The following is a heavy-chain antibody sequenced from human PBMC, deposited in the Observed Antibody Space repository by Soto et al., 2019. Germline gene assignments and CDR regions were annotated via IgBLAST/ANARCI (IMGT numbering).Heavy chain of an antibody. CDR3: ARISRYGYDFDY. J-gene: IGHJ4*02. CDR1: GFSLSRADVG. Sequence: SGPTLVNPTETLTLTCTVSGFSLSRADVGVSWIRQPPGKALEWLAHIFSNDETVYSAPLKSRLTIIKDTSKSQVVLIMTNMDPVDTATYYCARISRYGYDFDYWGQGTLVTVPQ. V-gene: IGHV2-26*02. D-gene: IGHD5-12*01. CDR2: IFSNDET.